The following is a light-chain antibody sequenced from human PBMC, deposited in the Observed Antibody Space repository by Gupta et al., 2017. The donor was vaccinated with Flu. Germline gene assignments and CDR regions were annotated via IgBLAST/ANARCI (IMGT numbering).Light chain of an antibody. V-gene: IGKV3-15*01. Sequence: ELVMTQSPVTLSVSPGERATLSCRASQSVGSHLALYHQPPGQPPRLPTYGAATGATGVRDRVSGSGSGTEFTRTHSSLRSEDFGVYDGQHLGTFGQGTKMEIK. CDR3: QHLGT. J-gene: IGKJ2*01. CDR2: GAA. CDR1: QSVGSH.